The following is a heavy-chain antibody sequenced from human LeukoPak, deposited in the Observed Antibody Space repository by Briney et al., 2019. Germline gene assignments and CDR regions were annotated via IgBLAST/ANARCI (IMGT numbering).Heavy chain of an antibody. Sequence: SETLSLTCTVSGGSISSGGYYWSWIRQHPGKGLEWIGYIYYSGSTYYNPSLKSRVTISVDTSKNQFSLKLSSVAAADTAVYYCAREAVELGDYFDYWGQGTLVTVSS. D-gene: IGHD3-10*01. CDR3: AREAVELGDYFDY. CDR2: IYYSGST. J-gene: IGHJ4*02. V-gene: IGHV4-31*03. CDR1: GGSISSGGYY.